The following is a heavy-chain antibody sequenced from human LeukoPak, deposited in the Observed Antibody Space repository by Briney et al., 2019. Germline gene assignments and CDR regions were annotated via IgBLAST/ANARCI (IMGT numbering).Heavy chain of an antibody. CDR2: IRSKDKGGTT. J-gene: IGHJ4*02. V-gene: IGHV3-49*04. D-gene: IGHD3-22*01. CDR3: THDTSGYAYVYDH. Sequence: GRSLRLSCITSGFTFGDYALTWVRQAPGQGLEWVGFIRSKDKGGTTEYAASVKGRFAISRDDSKSISYLQMNSLRTEDTAVYYCTHDTSGYAYVYDHWGQGTLVTVSS. CDR1: GFTFGDYA.